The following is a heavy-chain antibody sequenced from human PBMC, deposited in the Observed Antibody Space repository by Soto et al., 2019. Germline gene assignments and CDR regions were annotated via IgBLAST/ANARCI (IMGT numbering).Heavy chain of an antibody. D-gene: IGHD3-10*01. CDR2: INYDGSST. Sequence: HPGGSLRLSCAASGFTFGSSWMHWVRQAPGKGLVWVSRINYDGSSTSYADSVKGRFTISRDNAKNTLYLQMSSLRAEDTAVYYCATDFYGSRDYWGQGTLVTVSS. J-gene: IGHJ4*02. CDR1: GFTFGSSW. CDR3: ATDFYGSRDY. V-gene: IGHV3-74*01.